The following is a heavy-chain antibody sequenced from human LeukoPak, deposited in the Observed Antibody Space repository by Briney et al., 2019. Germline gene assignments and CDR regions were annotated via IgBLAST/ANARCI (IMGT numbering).Heavy chain of an antibody. D-gene: IGHD2-21*02. Sequence: GGSLRLSCAASGFTFSSYAMNWVRQAPGKGLEWVSGISGSGGSTYYADSVKGRFTISRDNSKNTLYLQMNSLRAEDTAVYYCAKDRGIVVVTGPDYWGQGTLVTVSS. CDR3: AKDRGIVVVTGPDY. J-gene: IGHJ4*02. V-gene: IGHV3-23*01. CDR1: GFTFSSYA. CDR2: ISGSGGST.